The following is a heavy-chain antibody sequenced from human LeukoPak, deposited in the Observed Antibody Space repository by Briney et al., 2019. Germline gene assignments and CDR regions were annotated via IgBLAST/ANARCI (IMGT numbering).Heavy chain of an antibody. D-gene: IGHD6-19*01. J-gene: IGHJ4*02. CDR1: GFTFSSYW. Sequence: GGSLRLSCAASGFTFSSYWMYWVRQAPGKGLVWVSRIDTDGSSTSYADSVKGRFTISSDNSKNTLYLQMDSLRAEDTAVYYCARGVYSSGWLDYWGQGTLVTVSS. CDR2: IDTDGSST. CDR3: ARGVYSSGWLDY. V-gene: IGHV3-74*01.